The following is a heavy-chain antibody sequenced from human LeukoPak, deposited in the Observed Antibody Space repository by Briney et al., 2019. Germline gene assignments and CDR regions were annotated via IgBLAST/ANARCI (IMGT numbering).Heavy chain of an antibody. CDR2: IGTAGDT. CDR3: ARARSGYYYYGMDV. J-gene: IGHJ6*02. CDR1: GFTFSSYD. V-gene: IGHV3-13*01. Sequence: PGGSLRLSCAASGFTFSSYDMHWVRQATGKGLEWVSAIGTAGDTYYPGSVKGRFTISRENAKNSLYLQMNSLRAGDTAVYYCARARSGYYYYGMDVWGQGTTVTVSS.